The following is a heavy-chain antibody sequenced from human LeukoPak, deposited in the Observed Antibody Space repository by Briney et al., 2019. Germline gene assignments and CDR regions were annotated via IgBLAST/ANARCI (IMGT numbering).Heavy chain of an antibody. D-gene: IGHD1-26*01. CDR2: ISSSGSTI. CDR3: ARAVSISGSPDAFDI. CDR1: GFTFSSYE. V-gene: IGHV3-48*03. Sequence: PGGSLRLSCAASGFTFSSYEMNWVRQAPGKGLEWVSYISSSGSTIYYADSVKGRFTISRDNAKNSLYLQMNSLRAEDTAVYYCARAVSISGSPDAFDIWGQGTMVTVSS. J-gene: IGHJ3*02.